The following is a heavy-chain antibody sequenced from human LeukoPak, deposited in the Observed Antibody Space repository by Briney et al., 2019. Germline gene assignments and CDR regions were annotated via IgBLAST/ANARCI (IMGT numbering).Heavy chain of an antibody. CDR3: ARGTLRLGDLSLSNYFDP. CDR1: GGSMNNNY. D-gene: IGHD3-16*02. J-gene: IGHJ5*02. V-gene: IGHV4-4*07. Sequence: SETLSLTCTVSGGSMNNNYWSWIRQPAGKGLEWVGRIHSSGSTNYNPSLTSRVTMSVDTSKNQFSLKLSSVTAADTALYYCARGTLRLGDLSLSNYFDPWGQGTLVTVSS. CDR2: IHSSGST.